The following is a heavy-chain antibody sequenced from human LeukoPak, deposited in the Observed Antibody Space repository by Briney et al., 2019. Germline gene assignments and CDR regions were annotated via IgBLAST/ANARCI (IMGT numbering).Heavy chain of an antibody. V-gene: IGHV3-64*01. CDR1: GFTFSSYG. D-gene: IGHD2-2*01. J-gene: IGHJ4*02. CDR2: ISSDGGSP. CDR3: TRRYCTSTSCSHFDY. Sequence: GGSLRLSFAASGFTFSSYGMHWVRQAPGKGLEYVSAISSDGGSPYYANSVKGRFTISRDNSKNTLYLQMGSLRAEDTAVYYCTRRYCTSTSCSHFDYWGQGTLVTVSS.